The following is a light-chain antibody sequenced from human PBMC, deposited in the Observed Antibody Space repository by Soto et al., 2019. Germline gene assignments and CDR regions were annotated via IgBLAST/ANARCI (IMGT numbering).Light chain of an antibody. Sequence: EIVMTQSPATLSVSPGERATLSCRASQSVSSNLAWYQQKPGQAPRLLIYGASTRATGIPARFSGSGSGTEFTLTTSSLQSEGFPVYYCQQYYNWPLTFGGGTKVEIK. CDR2: GAS. CDR1: QSVSSN. J-gene: IGKJ4*01. CDR3: QQYYNWPLT. V-gene: IGKV3-15*01.